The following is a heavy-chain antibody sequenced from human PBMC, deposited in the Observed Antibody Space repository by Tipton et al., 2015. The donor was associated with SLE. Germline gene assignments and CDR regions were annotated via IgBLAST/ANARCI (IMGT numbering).Heavy chain of an antibody. J-gene: IGHJ4*02. D-gene: IGHD7-27*01. CDR2: IYTSGST. CDR1: GGSISSSSYY. V-gene: IGHV4-61*09. Sequence: TLSLTCTVSGGSISSSSYYWSWIRQPAGKGLEWIGYIYTSGSTNYNPSLKSRVTISVDTSKNQFSLKLSSVTAADTAVYFCARGSDWGWWDHWGQGTLVTVSS. CDR3: ARGSDWGWWDH.